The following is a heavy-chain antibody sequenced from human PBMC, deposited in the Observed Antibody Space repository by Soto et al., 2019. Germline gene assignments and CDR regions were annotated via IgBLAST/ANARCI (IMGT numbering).Heavy chain of an antibody. D-gene: IGHD3-22*01. Sequence: GASVKVSCKASGYTFTRYGISWVRQAPGQGLEWMGWISAYNGNTNYAQKLQGRVTMTTDTSTSTAYMELRSLRSDDTAVYYCARTNYYDSSGYSPGGAFDIWGQGTMVTVSS. CDR3: ARTNYYDSSGYSPGGAFDI. CDR2: ISAYNGNT. V-gene: IGHV1-18*04. J-gene: IGHJ3*02. CDR1: GYTFTRYG.